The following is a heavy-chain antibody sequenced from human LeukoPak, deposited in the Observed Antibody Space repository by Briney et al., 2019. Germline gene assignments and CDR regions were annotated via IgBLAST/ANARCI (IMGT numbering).Heavy chain of an antibody. D-gene: IGHD2-8*01. Sequence: GGSLRLSCTASGFSFGDYAINWVRQAPGKGLEWVGLIMSEIYGGTAVYAASVGGRFTVSRDDPTTTAYLQMNSLKTEDTAVYFCTRGDTVPNARYYSDSWGQGTLVTVSS. CDR2: IMSEIYGGTA. V-gene: IGHV3-49*04. J-gene: IGHJ4*02. CDR1: GFSFGDYA. CDR3: TRGDTVPNARYYSDS.